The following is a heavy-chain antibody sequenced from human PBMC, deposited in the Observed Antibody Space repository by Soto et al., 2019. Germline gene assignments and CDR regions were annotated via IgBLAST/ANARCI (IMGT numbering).Heavy chain of an antibody. CDR1: GSTFSSYG. CDR3: AKDWMKLRYFDWLYFDY. CDR2: ISYDGSNK. J-gene: IGHJ4*02. D-gene: IGHD3-9*01. Sequence: GGSLRLSCAASGSTFSSYGMHWVRQAPGKGLEWVAVISYDGSNKYYADSVKGRFTISRDNSKNTLYLQMNSLRAEDTAVYYCAKDWMKLRYFDWLYFDYWGQGTLVTVSS. V-gene: IGHV3-30*18.